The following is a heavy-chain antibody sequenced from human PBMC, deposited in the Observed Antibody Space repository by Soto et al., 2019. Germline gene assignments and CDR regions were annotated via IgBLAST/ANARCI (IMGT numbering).Heavy chain of an antibody. CDR1: GFTFSSYG. CDR2: IWYDGSNK. V-gene: IGHV3-33*01. Sequence: GGSLRLSCAASGFTFSSYGMHWVRQAPGKGLEWVAVIWYDGSNKYYADSVKGRFTISRDNSKNTLYLQMNSLRAEDTAVYYCARDFGYDFWSGYSYYYYGMDVWGQGTTVTVSS. CDR3: ARDFGYDFWSGYSYYYYGMDV. J-gene: IGHJ6*02. D-gene: IGHD3-3*01.